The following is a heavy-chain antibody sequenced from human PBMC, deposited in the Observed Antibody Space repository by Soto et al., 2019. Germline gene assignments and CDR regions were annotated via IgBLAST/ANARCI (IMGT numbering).Heavy chain of an antibody. CDR3: GTPPGGGGY. J-gene: IGHJ4*02. CDR2: IYSGGYT. CDR1: GFTVSNNY. D-gene: IGHD3-10*01. V-gene: IGHV3-53*01. Sequence: EVQLVESGGGLIQPGGSLRLSCAVSGFTVSNNYMSWVRQAPGKGLEGVSVIYSGGYTAYGDSVKGRFTISRDNSKNNLNLQNKSHGTRGTGRFFCGTPPGGGGYWGQGTLVTVSS.